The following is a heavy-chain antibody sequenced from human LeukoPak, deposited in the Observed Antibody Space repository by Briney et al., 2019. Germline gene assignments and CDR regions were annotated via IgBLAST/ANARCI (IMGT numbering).Heavy chain of an antibody. Sequence: ASVTVSCKASGYTFTSYGISWVRQAPGQGLEWMGWISAYDGNTNYAQKLQGRVTMTTDTSTSTAYMELRSLRSDDTAVYYCARGPYDSSGYYPRPSSDFDYWSEGTLVTVSS. CDR3: ARGPYDSSGYYPRPSSDFDY. CDR1: GYTFTSYG. V-gene: IGHV1-18*01. D-gene: IGHD3-22*01. CDR2: ISAYDGNT. J-gene: IGHJ4*02.